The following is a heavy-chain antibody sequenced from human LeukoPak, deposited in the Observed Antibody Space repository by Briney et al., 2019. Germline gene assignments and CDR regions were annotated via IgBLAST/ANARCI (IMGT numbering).Heavy chain of an antibody. CDR1: GYTFTSYA. J-gene: IGHJ6*02. Sequence: ASVTVSCKASGYTFTSYAMNWVRQAPGQGLEWMGWINTNTGNPTYAQGFTGRFVFSLDTSVSTAYLQISSLKAEDTAVYYCARAEPNLYYYDSSGYYMLGHYGMDVWGQGTTVTVSS. D-gene: IGHD3-22*01. CDR2: INTNTGNP. V-gene: IGHV7-4-1*02. CDR3: ARAEPNLYYYDSSGYYMLGHYGMDV.